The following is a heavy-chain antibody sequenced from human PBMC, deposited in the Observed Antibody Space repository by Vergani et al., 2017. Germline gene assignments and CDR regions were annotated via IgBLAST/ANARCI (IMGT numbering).Heavy chain of an antibody. CDR3: ARHSTVEWLVKLGWIDP. CDR2: IYYSGST. CDR1: GASIRSSNYY. V-gene: IGHV4-39*01. D-gene: IGHD6-19*01. J-gene: IGHJ5*02. Sequence: QLQLQESGPGLVKPSATLSLTCSVSGASIRSSNYYWGWIRQPPGKGLEWIASIYYSGSTYYNPSLKSRVTISVYTSKNQCSLKLSSVTAADTAVYFCARHSTVEWLVKLGWIDPWGQGILVTVSS.